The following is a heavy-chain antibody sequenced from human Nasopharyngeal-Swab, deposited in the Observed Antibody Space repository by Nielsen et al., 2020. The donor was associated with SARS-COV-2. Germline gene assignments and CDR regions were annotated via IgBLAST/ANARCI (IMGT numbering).Heavy chain of an antibody. CDR3: ARDHYDFWSGYYYYGMGV. CDR1: GYTFTSYA. Sequence: ASVKVSCKASGYTFTSYAMHWVRQAPGQRLEWMGWINAGNGNTKYSQKFQGRVTITRDTSASTAYMELSSLRSEDTAVYYCARDHYDFWSGYYYYGMGVWGQGTTVTVSS. V-gene: IGHV1-3*01. D-gene: IGHD3-3*01. CDR2: INAGNGNT. J-gene: IGHJ6*02.